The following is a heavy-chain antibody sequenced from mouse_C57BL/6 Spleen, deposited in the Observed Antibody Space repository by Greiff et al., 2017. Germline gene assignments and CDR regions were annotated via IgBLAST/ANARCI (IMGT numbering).Heavy chain of an antibody. J-gene: IGHJ2*01. CDR3: ARHVIRYFDY. D-gene: IGHD2-4*01. CDR2: ISSGGSYT. V-gene: IGHV5-6*01. Sequence: EVMLVESGGDLVKPGGSLKLSCAASGFTFSSYGMSWVRQTPDKRLEWVATISSGGSYTYYPDSVKGRFTISRDNAKNSLYLQMSNLKSEDTAMYYCARHVIRYFDYWGQGTTLTVSS. CDR1: GFTFSSYG.